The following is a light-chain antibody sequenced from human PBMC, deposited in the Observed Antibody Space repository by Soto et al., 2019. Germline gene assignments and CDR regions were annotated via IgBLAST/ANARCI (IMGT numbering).Light chain of an antibody. Sequence: EIVLTQSPGTLSLSPGERATLSFMASQIVRNNYLAWYQQKPGQAPRLLIYDASNRATGIPARFSGSGSGTEFTLTISSLQSEDFAVYYCQQYNNWPWTFGQGTKVDIK. CDR3: QQYNNWPWT. V-gene: IGKV3D-15*01. CDR1: QIVRNN. J-gene: IGKJ1*01. CDR2: DAS.